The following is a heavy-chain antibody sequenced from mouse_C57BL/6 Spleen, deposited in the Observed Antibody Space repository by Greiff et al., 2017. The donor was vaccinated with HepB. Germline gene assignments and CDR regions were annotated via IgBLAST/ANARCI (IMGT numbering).Heavy chain of an antibody. CDR1: GFTFSDYG. J-gene: IGHJ3*01. CDR2: ISSGSRTI. CDR3: AREGNYAWFAY. D-gene: IGHD2-1*01. Sequence: EVMLVESGGGLVKPGGSLKLSCAASGFTFSDYGMHWVRQAPEKGLEWVAYISSGSRTIYYADTVKGRFTISRDNAKNTLFLQMTSLRSEDTAMYYCAREGNYAWFAYWGQGTLVTVSA. V-gene: IGHV5-17*01.